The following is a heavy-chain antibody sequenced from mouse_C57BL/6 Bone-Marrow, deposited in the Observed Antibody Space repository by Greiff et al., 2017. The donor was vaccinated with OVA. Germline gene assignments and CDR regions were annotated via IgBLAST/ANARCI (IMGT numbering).Heavy chain of an antibody. J-gene: IGHJ1*03. Sequence: VQLQQSGPGLVKPSQSLSLTCSVTGYSITSGYYWNWIRQFPGNKLEWMGYISYDGSNNYNPSLKNRISITRDTSKNQFFLKLNSVTTEDTATYYCARYYSNWYFDVWGTGTTVTVSS. CDR1: GYSITSGYY. D-gene: IGHD2-5*01. CDR3: ARYYSNWYFDV. V-gene: IGHV3-6*01. CDR2: ISYDGSN.